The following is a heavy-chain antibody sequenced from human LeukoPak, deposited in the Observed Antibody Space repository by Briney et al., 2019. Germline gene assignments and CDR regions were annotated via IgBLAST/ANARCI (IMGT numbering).Heavy chain of an antibody. CDR2: ISGGGDTT. Sequence: GGSLRLSCAASGFIFSSYAMSWVRQAPGKGLEWVSVISGGGDTTYYADSVKGRFTISRDDSKNTLYLQMNSLRAEDTAVYYCAKDGPDTAMVGPFDYWGQGTLVTVSS. D-gene: IGHD5-18*01. CDR1: GFIFSSYA. CDR3: AKDGPDTAMVGPFDY. J-gene: IGHJ4*02. V-gene: IGHV3-23*01.